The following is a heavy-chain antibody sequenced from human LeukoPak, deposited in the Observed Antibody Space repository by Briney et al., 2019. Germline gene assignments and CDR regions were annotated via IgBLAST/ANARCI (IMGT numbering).Heavy chain of an antibody. Sequence: PGGSLRLSCAASGFTFSSYGMHWVRQAPGKGLEWVAVISHDGSNKYYADSVKGRFTISRDNSKNTLYLQMNSLRAEDTAVYYCAKDSRGIAAAGRFDYWGQGTLVTVSS. J-gene: IGHJ4*02. CDR2: ISHDGSNK. V-gene: IGHV3-30*18. D-gene: IGHD6-13*01. CDR3: AKDSRGIAAAGRFDY. CDR1: GFTFSSYG.